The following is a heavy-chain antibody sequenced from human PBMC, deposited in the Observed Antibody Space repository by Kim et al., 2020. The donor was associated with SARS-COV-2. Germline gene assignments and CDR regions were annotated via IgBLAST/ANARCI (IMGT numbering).Heavy chain of an antibody. V-gene: IGHV1-3*01. Sequence: KFQGRVTITRDTSASTAYMELSSLRSEDTAVYYCARGLVWTAVAGLPIDYWGQGTLVTVSS. CDR3: ARGLVWTAVAGLPIDY. D-gene: IGHD6-19*01. J-gene: IGHJ4*02.